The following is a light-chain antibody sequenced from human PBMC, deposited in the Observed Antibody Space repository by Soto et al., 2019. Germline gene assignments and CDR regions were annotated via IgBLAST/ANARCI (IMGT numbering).Light chain of an antibody. CDR1: QDIATY. CDR3: QQYETFPGT. Sequence: DIEMTQSQSSLSSSLGDRVTITCKASQDIATYLNWYQQKPGEAPKPLTYDASALPRGVPSRFSVSGSGTKFTLTLARLQPDDFATYYCQQYETFPGTFGPGTKVDIK. J-gene: IGKJ1*01. CDR2: DAS. V-gene: IGKV1-16*01.